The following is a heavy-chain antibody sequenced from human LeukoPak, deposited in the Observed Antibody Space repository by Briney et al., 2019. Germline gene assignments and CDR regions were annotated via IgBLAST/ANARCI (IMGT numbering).Heavy chain of an antibody. CDR2: ISSSSSYT. V-gene: IGHV3-11*05. Sequence: KPGRSLRLSCAASGFIFSDYYTSWIRQAPGKGLEWISYISSSSSYTNYVDSVKGRFTISRDNAKNSLYLQMNSLRAEDTAVYYCARAVSVSSYYFDCWGQGTLVTVSS. J-gene: IGHJ4*02. D-gene: IGHD5/OR15-5a*01. CDR1: GFIFSDYY. CDR3: ARAVSVSSYYFDC.